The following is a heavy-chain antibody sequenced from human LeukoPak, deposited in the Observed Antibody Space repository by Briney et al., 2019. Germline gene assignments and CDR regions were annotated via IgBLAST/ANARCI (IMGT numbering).Heavy chain of an antibody. D-gene: IGHD6-13*01. CDR2: IYYSGNT. Sequence: SETLSLTXTVSGGSISSYSYYWGWIGQPPGKGLQWIANIYYSGNTYYNPSLKSRVTISVDTSKNQFSLKLSSVTAADTAVYYCARRGSSWELTYYFEYWGQGTLVTVSS. CDR3: ARRGSSWELTYYFEY. J-gene: IGHJ4*02. V-gene: IGHV4-39*01. CDR1: GGSISSYSYY.